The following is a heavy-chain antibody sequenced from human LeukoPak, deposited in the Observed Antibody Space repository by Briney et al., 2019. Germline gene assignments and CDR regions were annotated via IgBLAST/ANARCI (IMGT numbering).Heavy chain of an antibody. J-gene: IGHJ4*02. V-gene: IGHV4-59*01. CDR3: ARGGYYDILTGYYPFDY. CDR2: IYYSGST. D-gene: IGHD3-9*01. Sequence: TSETLSLTCTVSGGSISSYYWSWIRQPPGKGLEWIGYIYYSGSTNYNPSLKSRVTISVDTSKNQFSLKLSSVTAADTAVYYCARGGYYDILTGYYPFDYWGQGTLVTVSS. CDR1: GGSISSYY.